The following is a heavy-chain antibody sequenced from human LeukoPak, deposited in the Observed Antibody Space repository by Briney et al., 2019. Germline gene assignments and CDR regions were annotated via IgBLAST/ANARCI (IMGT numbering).Heavy chain of an antibody. J-gene: IGHJ4*02. V-gene: IGHV3-21*06. D-gene: IGHD1-14*01. CDR3: ARGDDVPPKPYYFDY. Sequence: WGSLRLSCAASGFTFSSYSMNWVRQAPGKGLEWVSSISSSSSYIYYADSVKGRFTISRDNAKNSLYLQMNSLRAEDTAVYYCARGDDVPPKPYYFDYWGQGTLVTVSS. CDR2: ISSSSSYI. CDR1: GFTFSSYS.